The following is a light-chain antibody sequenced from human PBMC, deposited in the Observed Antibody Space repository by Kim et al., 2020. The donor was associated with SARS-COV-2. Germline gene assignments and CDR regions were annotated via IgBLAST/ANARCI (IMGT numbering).Light chain of an antibody. Sequence: AIRMTQSPSSLSVSVGDRVTISCRASQGIRKDLGWYQQKRGEAPKLLIYAASTLQRGVPSRFSGSGSGTDFTLTISSLQPEDFATYYCLQGYNYPYTFGQGTKLEI. CDR2: AAS. V-gene: IGKV1-6*01. CDR3: LQGYNYPYT. J-gene: IGKJ2*01. CDR1: QGIRKD.